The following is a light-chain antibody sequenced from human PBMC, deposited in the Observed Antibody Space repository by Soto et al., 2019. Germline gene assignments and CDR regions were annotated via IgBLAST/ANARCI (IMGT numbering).Light chain of an antibody. V-gene: IGLV2-14*01. J-gene: IGLJ1*01. CDR1: SSDVGGYNS. CDR2: EVS. CDR3: SSYTSSSTLI. Sequence: QAALTQPASLSGSPGQSITISCTGTSSDVGGYNSVSWYQQHPGKAPKLMIYEVSHRHSGVSNRFSASKSGNTASLTISGRQAEDEADYYCSSYTSSSTLIFGAGTKVTVL.